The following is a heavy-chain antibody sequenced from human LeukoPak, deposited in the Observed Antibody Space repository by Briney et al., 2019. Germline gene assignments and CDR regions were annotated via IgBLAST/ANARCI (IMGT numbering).Heavy chain of an antibody. CDR3: ARERGYYDSSGYSD. Sequence: ASVKVSCKASGGTFSSYAISWVRQAPGQGLEWMGGIIPIFGTANYAQKFQGGVTITADESTSTAYMELSSLRSEDTAVYYCARERGYYDSSGYSDWGHGTLVTVSS. CDR1: GGTFSSYA. J-gene: IGHJ4*01. D-gene: IGHD3-22*01. V-gene: IGHV1-69*13. CDR2: IIPIFGTA.